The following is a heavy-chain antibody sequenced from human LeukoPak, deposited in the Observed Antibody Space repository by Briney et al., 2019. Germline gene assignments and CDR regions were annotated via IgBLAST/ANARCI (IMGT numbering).Heavy chain of an antibody. J-gene: IGHJ4*02. V-gene: IGHV1-69*04. CDR2: IIPILGIA. CDR3: ATQLRFLEWFYDY. D-gene: IGHD3-3*01. Sequence: ASVKVSCKASGGTFSSYAISWVRQAPGQGLEWMGRIIPILGIANYAQKFQGRVTITADKSTSTAYMELSSLRSEDTAVYYCATQLRFLEWFYDYWGQGTLVTVS. CDR1: GGTFSSYA.